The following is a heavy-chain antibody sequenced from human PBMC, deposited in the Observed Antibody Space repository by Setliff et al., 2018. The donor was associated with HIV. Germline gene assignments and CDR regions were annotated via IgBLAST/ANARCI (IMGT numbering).Heavy chain of an antibody. Sequence: KPSETLSLTCAVYGGSFSAYYWSWIRQPPGKGLEWIGEINYSGGTNYIPSLKSRVTISVDTSKNQFSLRLSSVSAADTAVYYCAREVRWELPQGFDHWGQGSQVTVSS. CDR1: GGSFSAYY. D-gene: IGHD1-26*01. J-gene: IGHJ4*02. V-gene: IGHV4-34*01. CDR2: INYSGGT. CDR3: AREVRWELPQGFDH.